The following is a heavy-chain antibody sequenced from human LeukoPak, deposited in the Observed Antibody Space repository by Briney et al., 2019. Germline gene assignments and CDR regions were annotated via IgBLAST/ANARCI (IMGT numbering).Heavy chain of an antibody. V-gene: IGHV4-4*07. CDR2: IYTSGST. J-gene: IGHJ5*02. Sequence: SETLSLTCTVSGGSISSYYWSWIRQPAGKGLEWIGRIYTSGSTNYNPSLKSRVTMSVGTSKNQFSLKLSSVTAADTAVYYCARDLESSSSAGWFDPWGQGTLVTVSS. D-gene: IGHD6-6*01. CDR3: ARDLESSSSAGWFDP. CDR1: GGSISSYY.